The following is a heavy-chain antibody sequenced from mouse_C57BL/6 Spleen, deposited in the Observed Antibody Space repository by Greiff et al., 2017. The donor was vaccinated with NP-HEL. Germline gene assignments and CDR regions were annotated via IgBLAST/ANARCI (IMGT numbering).Heavy chain of an antibody. J-gene: IGHJ2*01. CDR2: IDPSDSET. Sequence: QVQLQQPGAELVRPGSSVKLSCKASGYTFTSYWMHWVKQRPIQGLEWIGNIDPSDSETHSNQKFKDKATLTVDKSSSTAYMQLSSLTSDDSAVYYCARVSYDYFDYWGQGTTLTVSS. V-gene: IGHV1-52*01. CDR1: GYTFTSYW. CDR3: ARVSYDYFDY. D-gene: IGHD1-1*01.